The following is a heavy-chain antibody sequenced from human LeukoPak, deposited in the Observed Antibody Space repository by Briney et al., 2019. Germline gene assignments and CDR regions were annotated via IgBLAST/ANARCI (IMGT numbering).Heavy chain of an antibody. D-gene: IGHD2-2*01. CDR2: ISSSSSTI. CDR3: AREGMYCSSTSCSDALDI. J-gene: IGHJ3*02. CDR1: GFTFSSYS. Sequence: GGSLRLSCAASGFTFSSYSMNWVRQAPGKGLEWVSYISSSSSTIYYADSVKGRFTISRDNAKNSLYLQMNSLRAEDTAVYYCAREGMYCSSTSCSDALDIWGQGTMVTVSS. V-gene: IGHV3-48*01.